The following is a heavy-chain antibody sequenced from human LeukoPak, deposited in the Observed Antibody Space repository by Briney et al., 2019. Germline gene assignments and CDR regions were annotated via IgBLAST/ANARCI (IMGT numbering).Heavy chain of an antibody. Sequence: GGSLRLSCAASGFTFSSYAMHWVRQAPGKGLEYVSAISSNGGSTYYANSVKGRFTISRDNSKNSLYLQMNSLRAEDMALYYCAKDYGIAAAGGFDYWGQGTLVTVSS. V-gene: IGHV3-64*01. D-gene: IGHD6-13*01. CDR1: GFTFSSYA. J-gene: IGHJ4*02. CDR2: ISSNGGST. CDR3: AKDYGIAAAGGFDY.